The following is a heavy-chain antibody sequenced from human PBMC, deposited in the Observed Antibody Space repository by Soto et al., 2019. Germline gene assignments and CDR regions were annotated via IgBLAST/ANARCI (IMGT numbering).Heavy chain of an antibody. D-gene: IGHD3-22*01. V-gene: IGHV4-39*01. Sequence: SETLSLTCTVSGGSISSSSYYWGWIRQPPGKGLKWIGSIYYSGSTYYNPSLKSRVTISVDKSKNQFSLKLSSVTAADTAVYYCASHGVLGYDSSGYYYEGFGYWGQGTLVTVS. CDR3: ASHGVLGYDSSGYYYEGFGY. J-gene: IGHJ4*02. CDR2: IYYSGST. CDR1: GGSISSSSYY.